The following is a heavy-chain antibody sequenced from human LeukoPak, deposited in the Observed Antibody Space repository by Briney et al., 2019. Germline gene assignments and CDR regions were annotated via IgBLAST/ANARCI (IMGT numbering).Heavy chain of an antibody. V-gene: IGHV3-7*01. J-gene: IGHJ6*03. CDR1: GFTFSSYW. D-gene: IGHD6-19*01. Sequence: GGSLRLSCAASGFTFSSYWMSWVRQAPGKGLEWVANIKRDGSEKYYVDSVKGRFTISRDNAKNSLYLQMNSLRAEDTAVYYCARDSSGWYRRDAIYYYYFYMDVWGKGTTVTVSS. CDR2: IKRDGSEK. CDR3: ARDSSGWYRRDAIYYYYFYMDV.